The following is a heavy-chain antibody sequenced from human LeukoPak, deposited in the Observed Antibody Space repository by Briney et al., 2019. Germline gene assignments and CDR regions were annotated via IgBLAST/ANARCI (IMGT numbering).Heavy chain of an antibody. J-gene: IGHJ4*02. CDR3: ARHWSSSGWLMDY. V-gene: IGHV4-59*08. CDR1: GGSIINYY. D-gene: IGHD6-19*01. CDR2: IYYSGST. Sequence: KPSETLSLTCTVSGGSIINYYWSWIQQPPGKGRWWIGYIYYSGSTNYNPSLKSRVTISVDMSKNQFSLKLSSVTAADTAVYYCARHWSSSGWLMDYWGKGTLVTVSS.